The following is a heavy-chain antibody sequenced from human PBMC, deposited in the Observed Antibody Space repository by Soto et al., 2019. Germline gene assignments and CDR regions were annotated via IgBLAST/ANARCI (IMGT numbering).Heavy chain of an antibody. CDR2: ISGSGGSK. J-gene: IGHJ4*02. V-gene: IGHV3-23*01. Sequence: SLLVSCSASGFTFSSYAMSWVRQAPGKGLEWVSAISGSGGSKYYADSVKGRFTISRDSSKNTLYVQMNSLRADDTAVYYCSKQRDAVGGTSIHSWCQGIWVTVSS. D-gene: IGHD1-1*01. CDR3: SKQRDAVGGTSIHS. CDR1: GFTFSSYA.